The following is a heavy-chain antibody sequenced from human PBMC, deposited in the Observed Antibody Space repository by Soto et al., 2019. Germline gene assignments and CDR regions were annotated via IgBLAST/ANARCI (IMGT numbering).Heavy chain of an antibody. CDR1: GFSLSSTRVA. CDR2: IYWDDDK. V-gene: IGHV2-5*02. CDR3: AHSVVAGLGYYFDY. D-gene: IGHD6-19*01. J-gene: IGHJ4*02. Sequence: QITLKESGPTLVKPTQTLTLTCTFSGFSLSSTRVAVGWIRQPPGKALECIALIYWDDDKRYSPSLKSRLTTXXXPXXTQVVLTTTTLAPVDTATYYCAHSVVAGLGYYFDYWGQGTLVTVSS.